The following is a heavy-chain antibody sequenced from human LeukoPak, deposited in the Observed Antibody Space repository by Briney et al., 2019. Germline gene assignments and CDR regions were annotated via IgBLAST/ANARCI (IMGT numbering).Heavy chain of an antibody. J-gene: IGHJ6*02. CDR2: IYDSVNT. CDR3: ARHVPYYDSDFPAWGMDV. Sequence: SETLSLTCTVSGGSISSYYWSWIRQPPGKGLEWIGYIYDSVNTKYNPSLKSRVTISVDTSKNQLSLKLSSVTAADTAVYYCARHVPYYDSDFPAWGMDVWGQGTTVTVSS. V-gene: IGHV4-59*08. CDR1: GGSISSYY. D-gene: IGHD3-16*01.